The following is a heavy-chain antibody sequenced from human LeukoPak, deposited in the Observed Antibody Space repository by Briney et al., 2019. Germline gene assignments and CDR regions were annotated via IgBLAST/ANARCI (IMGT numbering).Heavy chain of an antibody. D-gene: IGHD2-15*01. Sequence: PSETLSLTCTVSGGSISGHYWSWIRQPPKKGLEWIGFIYYNGSTNYNPSLKSRVTMSVDTSKNQFSLKLSSVTAADTAVYYCARDGVNCSGGSCYQYFDYWGQGTLVTVSS. V-gene: IGHV4-59*11. CDR2: IYYNGST. CDR3: ARDGVNCSGGSCYQYFDY. CDR1: GGSISGHY. J-gene: IGHJ4*02.